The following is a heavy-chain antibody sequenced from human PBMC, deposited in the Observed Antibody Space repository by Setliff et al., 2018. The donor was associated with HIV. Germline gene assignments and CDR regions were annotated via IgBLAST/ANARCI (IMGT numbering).Heavy chain of an antibody. V-gene: IGHV1-46*01. CDR1: GYTFTSCF. D-gene: IGHD3-16*01. CDR2: INPSDGTT. Sequence: ASVKVSCKASGYTFTSCFMHWVRQAPGQGLEYMGIINPSDGTTDYTQKFQDRVTMTSDTSTSTVYMELRSLRSEDTAIYYCVRAAASKNIRGEYYFDYWGQGTLVTVSS. CDR3: VRAAASKNIRGEYYFDY. J-gene: IGHJ4*02.